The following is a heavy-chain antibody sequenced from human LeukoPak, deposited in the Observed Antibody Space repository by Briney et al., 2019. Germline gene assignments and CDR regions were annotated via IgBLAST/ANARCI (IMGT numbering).Heavy chain of an antibody. V-gene: IGHV3-43D*03. CDR2: ISWDGGST. D-gene: IGHD3-22*01. J-gene: IGHJ4*02. CDR1: GFTFDDYA. CDR3: AKDTDVSGYSFDY. Sequence: WGSLRPSCAASGFTFDDYAMHWVRQAPGKGLEWVSLISWDGGSTYYADSVKGRFTISRDNSKNSLYLQMNSLRAEDTAFYYCAKDTDVSGYSFDYWGQGTLVTVSS.